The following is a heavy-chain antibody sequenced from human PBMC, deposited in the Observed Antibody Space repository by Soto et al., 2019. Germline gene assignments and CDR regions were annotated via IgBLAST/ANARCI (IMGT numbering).Heavy chain of an antibody. Sequence: SVKVSCKASGGTFSSYAISWVQQAPGQGLEWMGGIIPIFGTANYAQKFQGRVTITADESTSTAYMELSSLRSEDTAVYYCARGPLGPGLSYWFDPWGQGTLVTVSS. CDR3: ARGPLGPGLSYWFDP. CDR2: IIPIFGTA. D-gene: IGHD7-27*01. V-gene: IGHV1-69*13. CDR1: GGTFSSYA. J-gene: IGHJ5*02.